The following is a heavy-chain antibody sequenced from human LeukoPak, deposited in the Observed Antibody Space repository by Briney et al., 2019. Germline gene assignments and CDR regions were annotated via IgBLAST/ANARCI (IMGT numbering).Heavy chain of an antibody. CDR1: GGSISGYY. CDR2: INHSGST. J-gene: IGHJ6*02. CDR3: ARGPTYYDILTHPTPPYGMDV. V-gene: IGHV4-34*01. D-gene: IGHD3-9*01. Sequence: SETLSLTCAVYGGSISGYYWSWIRQPPGKGLEWIGEINHSGSTNYNPSLKSRVIISVDTSKNQFSLKLSSVTAADTAVYYCARGPTYYDILTHPTPPYGMDVWGQGTTVTVSS.